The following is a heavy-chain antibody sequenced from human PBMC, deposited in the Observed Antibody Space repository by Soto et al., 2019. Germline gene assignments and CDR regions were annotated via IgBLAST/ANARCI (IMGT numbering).Heavy chain of an antibody. CDR2: ISYDGSNT. V-gene: IGHV3-30*18. CDR1: GFTFSGYA. Sequence: PGGSLRLSCAASGFTFSGYAMHWVPQAPGKGLEYLAIISYDGSNTYYADSVKGRFTISRDNSKNTLYLQMNSLRAEDTAVYYCAKDGETKQWLRYFDYWGQGTLVTVSS. CDR3: AKDGETKQWLRYFDY. D-gene: IGHD6-19*01. J-gene: IGHJ4*02.